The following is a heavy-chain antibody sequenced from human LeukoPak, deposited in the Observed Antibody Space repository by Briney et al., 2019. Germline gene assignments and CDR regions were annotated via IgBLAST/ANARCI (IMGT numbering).Heavy chain of an antibody. J-gene: IGHJ6*03. CDR1: GGSISSSNW. CDR3: ARASTNGYYYYYMDV. Sequence: SETLSLTCAVSGGSISSSNWWSWVRQPPGKGLEWIGYIYYSGSTNYNPSLKSRVTISVDTSKNQFSLKLSSVTAADTAVYYCARASTNGYYYYYMDVWGKGTTVTVSS. CDR2: IYYSGST. V-gene: IGHV4-4*02.